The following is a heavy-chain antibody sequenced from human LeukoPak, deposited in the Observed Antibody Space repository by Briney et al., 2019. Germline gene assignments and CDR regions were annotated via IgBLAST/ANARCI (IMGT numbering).Heavy chain of an antibody. D-gene: IGHD3-10*01. Sequence: GGSLRLSCAASGITFSSYSMSWVRQAPGKGLEWVSSISSSSSYIYYADSVKGRFTISRDNAKNSLYLQMNSLRAEDTAVYYCARDSGSDAFDIWGQGTMVTVSS. J-gene: IGHJ3*02. V-gene: IGHV3-21*01. CDR1: GITFSSYS. CDR2: ISSSSSYI. CDR3: ARDSGSDAFDI.